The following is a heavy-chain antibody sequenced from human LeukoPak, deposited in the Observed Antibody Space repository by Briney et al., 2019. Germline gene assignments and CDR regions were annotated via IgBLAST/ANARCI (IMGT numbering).Heavy chain of an antibody. CDR1: GGSISSGGCY. CDR2: IYYSGST. Sequence: PSETLSLTCTVSGGSISSGGCYWSWIRQHPGKGLEWIGYIYYSGSTYYNPSLKSRVTISVDTSKNQFSLKLSSVTAADTAVYYCARGQPQLANPNSYYFDYWGQGTLVTVSS. V-gene: IGHV4-31*03. D-gene: IGHD2-2*01. J-gene: IGHJ4*02. CDR3: ARGQPQLANPNSYYFDY.